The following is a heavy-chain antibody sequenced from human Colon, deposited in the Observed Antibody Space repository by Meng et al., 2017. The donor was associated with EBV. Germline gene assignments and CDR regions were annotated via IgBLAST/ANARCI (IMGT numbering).Heavy chain of an antibody. V-gene: IGHV4-4*02. D-gene: IGHD1-26*01. CDR3: ARGKQDAWELLAY. CDR2: IDDSGST. CDR1: GVSISSNIR. J-gene: IGHJ4*02. Sequence: GHVQGSGPGLVKPSGTLSLTCGVSGVSISSNIRWTWVRQPPGKGLEWIGDIDDSGSTNYNPSLNSRISISLDKSKNHFSLKVNSVTAADTAVYYCARGKQDAWELLAYWGQGALVTVSS.